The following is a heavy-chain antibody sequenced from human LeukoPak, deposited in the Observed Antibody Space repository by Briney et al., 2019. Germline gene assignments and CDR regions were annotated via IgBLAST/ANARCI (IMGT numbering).Heavy chain of an antibody. J-gene: IGHJ4*02. Sequence: PSETLSLTCTVSGGSLSSSSYYWGWIRQPPGKGLEWIGSIYYSGSTYYNPSLKSRVTISVDTSKNQFSLKLSSVTAADTAVYYCARILRYFDWLLNVFDYWGQGTLVTVSS. CDR3: ARILRYFDWLLNVFDY. CDR2: IYYSGST. CDR1: GGSLSSSSYY. V-gene: IGHV4-39*01. D-gene: IGHD3-9*01.